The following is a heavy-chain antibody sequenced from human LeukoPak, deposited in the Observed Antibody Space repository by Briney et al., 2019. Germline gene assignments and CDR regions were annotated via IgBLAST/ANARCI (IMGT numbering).Heavy chain of an antibody. Sequence: GGSLRLSCAASGFTVSSNYMSWVRQAPGKGLEWVSVIYSGGSTYYADSVKGRSTISRDNSKNTLYLQMNSLRAEDTAVYYCARMNYVSSGWGAPFDDWGQGTLVTVSS. V-gene: IGHV3-66*01. CDR1: GFTVSSNY. CDR2: IYSGGST. J-gene: IGHJ4*02. D-gene: IGHD3-16*01. CDR3: ARMNYVSSGWGAPFDD.